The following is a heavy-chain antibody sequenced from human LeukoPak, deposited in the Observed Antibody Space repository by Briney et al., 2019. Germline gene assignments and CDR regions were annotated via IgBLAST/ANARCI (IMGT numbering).Heavy chain of an antibody. Sequence: SETLSLSCTVSVGSISSYNSSWIRPPAGKGLEWIGRIYTSGSTNYNPSLKSRVTMSVDTSKNQFSLKLSSVTSADTAVYYCARDVKRRIFDYWGQGTLVTVSS. CDR3: ARDVKRRIFDY. J-gene: IGHJ4*02. D-gene: IGHD2-15*01. CDR1: VGSISSYN. V-gene: IGHV4-4*07. CDR2: IYTSGST.